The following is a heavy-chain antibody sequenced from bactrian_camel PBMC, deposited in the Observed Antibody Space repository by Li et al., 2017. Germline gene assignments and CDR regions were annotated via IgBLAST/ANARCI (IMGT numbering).Heavy chain of an antibody. J-gene: IGHJ4*01. D-gene: IGHD3*01. CDR3: AADLQLDRSYRSCYRGGPW. CDR2: ISDTGVI. Sequence: HVQLVESGGDLVQPGGSLTLSCTAFGFTLNDYGAMGWYRRAPGNECEKIASISDTGVIQYSDSVKGRFTISRDNTPNKVYLQMNGLQPADTGMYICAADLQLDRSYRSCYRGGPWWGQGTQVTVS. V-gene: IGHV3S60*01. CDR1: GFTLNDYGA.